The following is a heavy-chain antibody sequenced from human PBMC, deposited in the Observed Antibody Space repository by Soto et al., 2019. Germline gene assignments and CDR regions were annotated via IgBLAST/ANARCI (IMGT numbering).Heavy chain of an antibody. Sequence: ASVKVSCKASGYSFISHYIHWVRQAPGQGLEWMGFINPSGGSATLAQKFQGRVTMTRDTSTTTVYMELSSLRSEDAAVYYCARDYLSSKLTLSYFDYWGQGTLVTVSS. J-gene: IGHJ4*02. CDR2: INPSGGSA. CDR3: ARDYLSSKLTLSYFDY. CDR1: GYSFISHY. D-gene: IGHD2-2*01. V-gene: IGHV1-46*01.